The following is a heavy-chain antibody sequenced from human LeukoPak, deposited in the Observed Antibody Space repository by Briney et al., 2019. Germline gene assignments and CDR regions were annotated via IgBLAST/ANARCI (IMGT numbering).Heavy chain of an antibody. D-gene: IGHD6-6*01. J-gene: IGHJ4*02. Sequence: PSETLSLTCAVYGGSFSGYYWSWIRQPPGKGLEWIGEINHSGSTNYNPSLKSRVTISVDTSKNQFSLKLSSVTAADTAVYYCARHVFGGEAARPYYFDYWGQGTLVTVSS. CDR2: INHSGST. V-gene: IGHV4-34*01. CDR1: GGSFSGYY. CDR3: ARHVFGGEAARPYYFDY.